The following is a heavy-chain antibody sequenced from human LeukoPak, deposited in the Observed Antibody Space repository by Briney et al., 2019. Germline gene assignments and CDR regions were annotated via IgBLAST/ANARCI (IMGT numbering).Heavy chain of an antibody. J-gene: IGHJ3*01. D-gene: IGHD3-9*01. V-gene: IGHV4-39*07. Sequence: SETLSLTCTVSGGSISSSSYYWGWIRQPPGKGLEWIGSIYYSGTTYYIPSLKSRVTISVDTSKNQFSLKLSSVTAADTAVYYCARGLVRYFDWLSAAPGAFDVWGQGTMVTVSS. CDR3: ARGLVRYFDWLSAAPGAFDV. CDR1: GGSISSSSYY. CDR2: IYYSGTT.